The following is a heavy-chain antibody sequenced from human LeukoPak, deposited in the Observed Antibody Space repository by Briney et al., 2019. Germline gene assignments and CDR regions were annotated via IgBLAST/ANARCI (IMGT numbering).Heavy chain of an antibody. CDR1: GFTFSNNR. CDR3: VRDLT. CDR2: IYSDGTA. Sequence: GGCLRLSCAASGFTFSNNRMSWVRQAPGKGLEWVSVIYSDGTAYYADSVKGRFTISRDNSKSTLYLQMNSLRADDTAVYYCVRDLTWGQGTLVTVSS. V-gene: IGHV3-53*01. J-gene: IGHJ5*02.